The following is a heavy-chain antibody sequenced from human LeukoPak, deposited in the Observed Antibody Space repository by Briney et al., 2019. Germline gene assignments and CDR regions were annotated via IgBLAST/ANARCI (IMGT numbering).Heavy chain of an antibody. D-gene: IGHD3-22*01. J-gene: IGHJ4*02. CDR3: ARQHSSGYYYFDY. CDR2: MYYSGST. CDR1: GVSISSYY. Sequence: SETLSLTCTVSGVSISSYYWSWIRQPPGKGLEWIGYMYYSGSTNYNPSLKSRATISVDTSKNQFSLRLSSVTAADTAVYYCARQHSSGYYYFDYWGQGTLVTVSS. V-gene: IGHV4-59*08.